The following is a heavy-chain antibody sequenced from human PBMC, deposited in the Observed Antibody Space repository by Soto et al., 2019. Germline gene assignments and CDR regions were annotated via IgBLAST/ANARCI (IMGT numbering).Heavy chain of an antibody. J-gene: IGHJ4*02. CDR3: AHRPGGSGWRYYFDY. D-gene: IGHD6-19*01. V-gene: IGHV2-5*01. CDR2: TYWNDDD. Sequence: ESGPTLVNPTQTLTLTCIFSGFSLTSTGLGVGWFRQPPGKALEWLGLTYWNDDDRYRSSLRSRLTITKDTSKNQVVLTMTNMDPEDTATYYCAHRPGGSGWRYYFDYWGQGTLVTVSS. CDR1: GFSLTSTGLG.